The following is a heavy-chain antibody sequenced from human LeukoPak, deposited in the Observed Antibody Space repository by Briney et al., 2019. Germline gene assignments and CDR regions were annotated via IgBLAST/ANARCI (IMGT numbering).Heavy chain of an antibody. CDR3: TRDSGGDSNGYPSR. CDR2: IYKDGST. D-gene: IGHD3-22*01. CDR1: AFSVTSNY. V-gene: IGHV3-66*01. J-gene: IGHJ4*02. Sequence: PGGSLRLSCATSAFSVTSNYMSWVRQAPGKGLEWVSVIYKDGSTYHADSVKGRFTISRDNAKNTVNLQMNTLRVEDTGLYYCTRDSGGDSNGYPSRWGQGTLATVSS.